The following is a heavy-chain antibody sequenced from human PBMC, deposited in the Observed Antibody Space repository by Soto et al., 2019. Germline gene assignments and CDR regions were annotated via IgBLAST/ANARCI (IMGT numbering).Heavy chain of an antibody. D-gene: IGHD3-22*01. CDR3: ATTYYDSSGSPGDYFDY. Sequence: VQLVESGGGLVQPGGSLRLSCAASGFTFSSYWMSWVRQAPGKGLEWVANIKQDGSEKYYVDSVKGRFTISRDNAKNSLYLQMNSLRAEDTAVYYCATTYYDSSGSPGDYFDYWGQGTLVTVSS. CDR1: GFTFSSYW. CDR2: IKQDGSEK. J-gene: IGHJ4*02. V-gene: IGHV3-7*05.